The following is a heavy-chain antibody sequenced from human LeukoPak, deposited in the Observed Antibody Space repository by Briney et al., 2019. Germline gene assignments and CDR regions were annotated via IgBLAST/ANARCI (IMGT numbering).Heavy chain of an antibody. V-gene: IGHV3-23*01. Sequence: PGGSLRLSCAASGFTFSSYAMSWVRQAPGKGLEWVSAISGSGGSTYYADSVKGRFTISRDNSKNTLYLQMNSLRAEDTAVYYCAKDLRGWRYYDSSGYYYFWGQGTLVTVSS. CDR1: GFTFSSYA. D-gene: IGHD3-22*01. CDR2: ISGSGGST. CDR3: AKDLRGWRYYDSSGYYYF. J-gene: IGHJ4*02.